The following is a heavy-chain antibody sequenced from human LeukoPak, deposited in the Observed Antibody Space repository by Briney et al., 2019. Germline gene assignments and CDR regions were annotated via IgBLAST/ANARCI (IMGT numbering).Heavy chain of an antibody. D-gene: IGHD5-18*01. Sequence: SETLSLTCTVSGGSIKSYYWSWIRQPAGEGLEWLGHIYASGTTNYNPSLNSRVTMSVDTSKNQFSLRLASVTAADTAVYYCARVADRYGYNYGIDEYFDYWGQGTLVTVSS. V-gene: IGHV4-4*07. CDR3: ARVADRYGYNYGIDEYFDY. CDR1: GGSIKSYY. J-gene: IGHJ4*02. CDR2: IYASGTT.